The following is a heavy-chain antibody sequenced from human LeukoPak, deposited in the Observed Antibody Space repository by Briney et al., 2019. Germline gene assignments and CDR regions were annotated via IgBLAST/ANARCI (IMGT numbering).Heavy chain of an antibody. V-gene: IGHV4-39*07. CDR1: GGSISSSSYY. CDR3: ARVGSSSWTGIDWFDP. CDR2: IYYSGST. D-gene: IGHD6-13*01. J-gene: IGHJ5*02. Sequence: SETLSLTCTVSGGSISSSSYYWGWIRQPPGRGQEWIGSIYYSGSTYYNPSLKSRVTISVDTSKNQFSLKLSSVTAADTAVYYCARVGSSSWTGIDWFDPWGQGTLVTVSS.